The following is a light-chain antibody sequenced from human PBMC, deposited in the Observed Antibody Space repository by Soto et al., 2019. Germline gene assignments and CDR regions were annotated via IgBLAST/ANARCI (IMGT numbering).Light chain of an antibody. CDR3: QKYNSAPLT. Sequence: DIQMTQSPSSLSASIGDRVTITCRASQGISNYLAWYQQKPGKVPKLLISAASTLQSGVPSRFSGSGSGTDFSLTISSLQPEDVGTFYCQKYNSAPLTFGPGPKVDIK. CDR2: AAS. CDR1: QGISNY. V-gene: IGKV1-27*01. J-gene: IGKJ3*01.